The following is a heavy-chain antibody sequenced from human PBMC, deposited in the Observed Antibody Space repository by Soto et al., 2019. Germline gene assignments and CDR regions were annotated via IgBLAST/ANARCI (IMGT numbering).Heavy chain of an antibody. CDR2: IIPIFGTA. CDR3: AGAPRAMVFNSKKYYYYYGMDV. D-gene: IGHD5-18*01. J-gene: IGHJ6*02. V-gene: IGHV1-69*06. CDR1: GGTFSSYS. Sequence: SVKVSCKASGGTFSSYSISWVRQAPGQGLEWMGGIIPIFGTANYAQKFQGRVTITADKSTSTAYMELSSLRSEDTAVYYCAGAPRAMVFNSKKYYYYYGMDVWGQGTTVTVSS.